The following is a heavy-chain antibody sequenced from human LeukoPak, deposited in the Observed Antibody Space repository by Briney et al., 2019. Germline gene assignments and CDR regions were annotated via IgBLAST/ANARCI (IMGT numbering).Heavy chain of an antibody. J-gene: IGHJ4*02. CDR2: IYYSGST. V-gene: IGHV4-39*01. Sequence: SETLSLTCTVSGGSISSSSYYWGWIRQPPGKGLEWIGSIYYSGSTYYNPSLKSRVTISVDTSKNQFSLKLSSVTAADTAVYYCARSVDSLLNFDYWGQGTLVTVSS. CDR3: ARSVDSLLNFDY. CDR1: GGSISSSSYY. D-gene: IGHD3-22*01.